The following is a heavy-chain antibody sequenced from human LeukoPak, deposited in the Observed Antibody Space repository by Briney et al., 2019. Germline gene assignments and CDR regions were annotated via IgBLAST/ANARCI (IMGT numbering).Heavy chain of an antibody. J-gene: IGHJ6*02. CDR1: GFTFSSYA. CDR3: VRAMDV. CDR2: IKQDGGEK. Sequence: AGGSLRLSCAASGFTFSSYAMTWVRQVPGKGLEWVANIKQDGGEKYYVASVKGRFTISRDNAENSVSLQMNSLRAEDTAVYYCVRAMDVWGQGTTVTVSS. V-gene: IGHV3-7*01.